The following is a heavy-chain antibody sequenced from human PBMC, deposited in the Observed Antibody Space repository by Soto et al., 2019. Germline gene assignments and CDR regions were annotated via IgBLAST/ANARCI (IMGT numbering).Heavy chain of an antibody. V-gene: IGHV3-15*07. J-gene: IGHJ4*02. CDR1: GFTFSNAW. CDR2: IKSKTDGGTT. CDR3: STGSPPKSYDSSGPDV. D-gene: IGHD3-22*01. Sequence: GGSLRLSCAASGFTFSNAWMNWVRQAPGKGLEWVGRIKSKTDGGTTDYAAPVKGRFTISRDDSKNKLYLQMNSLKTEDTAVYYCSTGSPPKSYDSSGPDVWGQGSLVTVSS.